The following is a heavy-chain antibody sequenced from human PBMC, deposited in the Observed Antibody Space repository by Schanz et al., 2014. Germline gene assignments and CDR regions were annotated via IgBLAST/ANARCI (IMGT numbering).Heavy chain of an antibody. CDR2: IIPILGIA. J-gene: IGHJ3*02. V-gene: IGHV1-69*04. CDR1: GYTFTRSG. CDR3: ARGGGPEDVFDI. D-gene: IGHD5-12*01. Sequence: QVQLVQSGGEVKTPGASVKVSCKASGYTFTRSGISWVRQAPGQGLEWMGRIIPILGIANYAQNFQGRVTITADKSTSTAYMELTSLRSEDTAVYYCARGGGPEDVFDIWGQGTILTVSS.